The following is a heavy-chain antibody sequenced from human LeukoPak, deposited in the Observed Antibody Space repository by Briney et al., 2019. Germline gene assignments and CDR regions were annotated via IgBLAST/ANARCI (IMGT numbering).Heavy chain of an antibody. CDR2: ISISSRYI. D-gene: IGHD5-12*01. V-gene: IGHV3-21*01. CDR3: TTLTVATNFDY. CDR1: GLTFSSYS. Sequence: GGSLRLSCAASGLTFSSYSMNWVRQAPGKGLEWVSYISISSRYIYYADSLKGRFTISRDNAKNSLYLQMNSLRAEDTAVYYCTTLTVATNFDYWGQGTLVTVSS. J-gene: IGHJ4*02.